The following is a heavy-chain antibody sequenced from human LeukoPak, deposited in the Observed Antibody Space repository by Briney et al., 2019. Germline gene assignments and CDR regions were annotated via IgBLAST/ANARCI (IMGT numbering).Heavy chain of an antibody. CDR3: ARVPYYYDSSGYKPLFSRNWYYFDY. CDR2: ISYDGSNT. J-gene: IGHJ4*02. CDR1: GFSFSSYG. Sequence: GGSLRLSCTASGFSFSSYGMHWVRQAPGKGLEWVAAISYDGSNTYYADSVKGRFTISRDNSKNTLHLQLNSLRPEDTAVYYCARVPYYYDSSGYKPLFSRNWYYFDYWGQGTLVTVSS. V-gene: IGHV3-30*03. D-gene: IGHD3-22*01.